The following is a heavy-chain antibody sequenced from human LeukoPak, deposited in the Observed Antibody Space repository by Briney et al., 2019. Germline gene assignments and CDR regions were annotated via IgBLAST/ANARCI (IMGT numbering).Heavy chain of an antibody. J-gene: IGHJ3*02. V-gene: IGHV4-59*08. CDR3: ARHIPMVRGVTSAFDI. D-gene: IGHD3-10*01. Sequence: SEALSLTCTVSGGSISSYYWSWIRQPPGKGLEWIGYIYYSGSTNYNPSLKSRVTISVDTSKNQFSLKLSSVTAADTAVYYCARHIPMVRGVTSAFDIWGQGTMVTVSS. CDR2: IYYSGST. CDR1: GGSISSYY.